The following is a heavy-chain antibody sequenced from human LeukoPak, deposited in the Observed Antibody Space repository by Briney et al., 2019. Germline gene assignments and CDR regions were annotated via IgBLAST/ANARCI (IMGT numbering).Heavy chain of an antibody. Sequence: GGSLRLSCAASGFRFSYSWMYWVRQGPGKGRVWVSRMKTDGSTIEYADSVKGRFTISRDNAKNTLFLQMSSLRVEDTAVYYCARGADHGGSYYPDWGQGTRVTVSS. CDR3: ARGADHGGSYYPD. V-gene: IGHV3-74*01. CDR2: MKTDGSTI. D-gene: IGHD3-10*01. J-gene: IGHJ4*02. CDR1: GFRFSYSW.